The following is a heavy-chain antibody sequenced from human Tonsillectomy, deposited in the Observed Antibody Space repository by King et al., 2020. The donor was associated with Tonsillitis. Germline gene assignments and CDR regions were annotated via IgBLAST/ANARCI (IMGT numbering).Heavy chain of an antibody. V-gene: IGHV1-46*01. Sequence: AQLVQSGAEVKKPGAAVKVSCKASGYTFTTYYMHWVRQDPGQGLEWMGIINPSGGGTAYAQKFQGRVTMTRDTSTSTVYMELRRLRYEDTDTYYCARGGYDSSGYSGFWWGQGTLVTVSS. CDR3: ARGGYDSSGYSGFW. CDR2: INPSGGGT. D-gene: IGHD3-22*01. CDR1: GYTFTTYY. J-gene: IGHJ4*02.